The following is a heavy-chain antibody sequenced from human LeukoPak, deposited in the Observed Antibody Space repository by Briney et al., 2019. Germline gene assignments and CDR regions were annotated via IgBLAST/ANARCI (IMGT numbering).Heavy chain of an antibody. V-gene: IGHV3-23*01. D-gene: IGHD3-10*01. CDR1: GFTFSSYA. CDR2: ISGSGGKT. CDR3: AKAAPSGNYYNVPGV. J-gene: IGHJ4*02. Sequence: GGSLRLSCAASGFTFSSYAMSWVRQAPGKGLEWVSAISGSGGKTYYTDSMKGRFTISRDNSKNTLYLQMNSLRAEDTAVYYCAKAAPSGNYYNVPGVWGQGTLVTVSS.